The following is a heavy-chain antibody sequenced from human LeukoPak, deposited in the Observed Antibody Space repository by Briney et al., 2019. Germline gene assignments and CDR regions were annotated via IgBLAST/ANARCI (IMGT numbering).Heavy chain of an antibody. CDR2: IFHSGST. J-gene: IGHJ4*02. V-gene: IGHV4-4*02. CDR1: GGSISSNW. Sequence: SETLSLTCAVSGGSISSNWWSWVRQSPGKGLEWIGEIFHSGSTNYNPSLKSRVTLSVDQSKSQFSLKLSSVTAADTAVYYCATGYSSSWIDYWGQGTLVTVSS. CDR3: ATGYSSSWIDY. D-gene: IGHD6-13*01.